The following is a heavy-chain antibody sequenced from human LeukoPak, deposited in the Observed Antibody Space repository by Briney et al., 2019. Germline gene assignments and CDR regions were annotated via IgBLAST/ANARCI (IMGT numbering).Heavy chain of an antibody. CDR2: ISDSGNT. D-gene: IGHD6-6*01. CDR3: AKQQAGYSSSYSFDY. Sequence: GGSLRLSCAASAFTFSSYGMSWVRQAPGKGLEWVSAISDSGNTYHADSVKGRFTISRDSSKNTLFLQMNSLRAEDTAVYYCAKQQAGYSSSYSFDYWGQGTLVTVSS. V-gene: IGHV3-23*01. J-gene: IGHJ4*02. CDR1: AFTFSSYG.